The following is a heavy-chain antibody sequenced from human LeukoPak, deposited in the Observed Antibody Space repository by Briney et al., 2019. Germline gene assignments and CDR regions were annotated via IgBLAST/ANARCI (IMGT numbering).Heavy chain of an antibody. D-gene: IGHD3-3*01. V-gene: IGHV4-59*01. CDR1: GGSISSYY. Sequence: PSETLSLTCTVSGGSISSYYWSWIRQPPGKGLEWIGYIYYSGSTNYNPSLKSRVTISADTSKNQFSLKLSSVTAADTAVYYCARVGTIFGVVQGAFDIWGQGTMVTVSS. J-gene: IGHJ3*02. CDR2: IYYSGST. CDR3: ARVGTIFGVVQGAFDI.